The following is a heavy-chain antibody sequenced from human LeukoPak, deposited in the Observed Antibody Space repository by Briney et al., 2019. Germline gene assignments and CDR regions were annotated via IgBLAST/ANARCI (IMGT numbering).Heavy chain of an antibody. Sequence: GGSLRLSCAASGFTFSSYSMNWVRQAPGQGLEWVSYISSSSSTIYYADSVKGRFTISRHNAKNSLYLHMMSLRAEDTAVYYCARDPGYCSSDSCYSHFDYWGQGALVTVSS. J-gene: IGHJ4*02. CDR3: ARDPGYCSSDSCYSHFDY. D-gene: IGHD2-15*01. V-gene: IGHV3-48*04. CDR2: ISSSSSTI. CDR1: GFTFSSYS.